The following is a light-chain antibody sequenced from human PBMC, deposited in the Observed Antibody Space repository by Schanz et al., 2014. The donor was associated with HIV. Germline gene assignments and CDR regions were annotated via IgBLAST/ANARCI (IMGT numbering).Light chain of an antibody. Sequence: QSVLTQPPSVSGAPGQRVTISCSGSSSNIGTNYVYWYQQLPGTAPKLLIYRNNYRPSGVPDRFSGSKSGTSASLVISGLQSQDEADYYCATWVDSLNGWVFGGGTKLTVL. CDR1: SSNIGTNY. J-gene: IGLJ3*02. CDR2: RNN. V-gene: IGLV1-47*01. CDR3: ATWVDSLNGWV.